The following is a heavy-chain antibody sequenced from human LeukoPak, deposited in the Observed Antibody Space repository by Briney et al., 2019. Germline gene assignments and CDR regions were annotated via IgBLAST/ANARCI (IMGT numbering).Heavy chain of an antibody. CDR3: ARERNSGYYPY. D-gene: IGHD3-22*01. CDR2: ISYDGSEK. CDR1: GLTFSSYP. V-gene: IGHV3-30-3*01. Sequence: PGRSLRLSCAASGLTFSSYPMHWVRQAPGKGLEWVAVISYDGSEKHYADPVKGRFTISRDNSKNTLYLQMSSLRAEDTAMYYCARERNSGYYPYWGQGILVTVSS. J-gene: IGHJ4*02.